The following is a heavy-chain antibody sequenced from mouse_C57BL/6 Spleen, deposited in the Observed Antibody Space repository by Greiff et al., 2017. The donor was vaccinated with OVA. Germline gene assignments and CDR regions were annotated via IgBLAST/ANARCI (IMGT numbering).Heavy chain of an antibody. J-gene: IGHJ1*03. Sequence: QVQLQQPGTELVKPGASVKLSCKASGYTFTSYWMHWVKQRPGQGLEWIGNINPSNGGTNSNEKFKSKATLTVDKSSSTAYMQLSSLTSEDSAVYYCARSRGNYEGYFDVWGTGTTVTVSS. CDR1: GYTFTSYW. V-gene: IGHV1-53*01. D-gene: IGHD2-1*01. CDR2: INPSNGGT. CDR3: ARSRGNYEGYFDV.